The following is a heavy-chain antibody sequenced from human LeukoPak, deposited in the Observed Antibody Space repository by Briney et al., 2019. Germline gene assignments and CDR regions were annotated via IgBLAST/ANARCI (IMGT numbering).Heavy chain of an antibody. J-gene: IGHJ4*02. D-gene: IGHD3-10*01. CDR1: GFTFTSSA. V-gene: IGHV1-58*02. Sequence: ASVKVSCKASGFTFTSSAMQWVRQARGQRLEWIGWIVVGSGNTNYAQKFQERVTITRDMSTSTAYMELSSLRSEDTAVYYCAATANKWFGESDYWGQGTLVTVSS. CDR3: AATANKWFGESDY. CDR2: IVVGSGNT.